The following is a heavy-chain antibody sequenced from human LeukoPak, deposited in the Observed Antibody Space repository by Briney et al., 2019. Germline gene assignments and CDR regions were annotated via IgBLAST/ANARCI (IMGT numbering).Heavy chain of an antibody. CDR2: INPNSGGT. V-gene: IGHV1-2*02. Sequence: ASVKVSCKASGYTFTGYYMHWVRQAPGQGLEWMGWINPNSGGTNYAQKFQGRVTLARDTSISTAYMELSRLRSDDMAVYYCARGGYSSSPARGYFDYWGQGTLVTVSS. CDR3: ARGGYSSSPARGYFDY. D-gene: IGHD6-13*01. J-gene: IGHJ4*02. CDR1: GYTFTGYY.